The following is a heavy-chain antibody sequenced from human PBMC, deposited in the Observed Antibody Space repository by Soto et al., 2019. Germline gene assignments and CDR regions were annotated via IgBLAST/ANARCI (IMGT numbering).Heavy chain of an antibody. V-gene: IGHV4-59*01. CDR2: IYYSGST. J-gene: IGHJ4*02. Sequence: VQLQESGPGLVKPSETLSLTCTVSGGSISSYYWSWIRQPPGKGLEWIGYIYYSGSTNYNPSLKSRVTISVDTSKNQFSLKLSSVTAADTAVYYCARGKSLITATGDWGQGTLVTVSS. CDR1: GGSISSYY. D-gene: IGHD5-18*01. CDR3: ARGKSLITATGD.